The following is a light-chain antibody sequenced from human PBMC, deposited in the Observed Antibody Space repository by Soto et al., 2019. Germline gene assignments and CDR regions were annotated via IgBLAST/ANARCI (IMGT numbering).Light chain of an antibody. CDR3: QHSWT. J-gene: IGKJ1*01. V-gene: IGKV3-20*01. Sequence: EIVLTQSPATLSLSPGERATLSCRASQSVSSSYLAWYQQKPGQAPRLLIYGASSRATGIPDRFSGSGSGTDYTLTISRLEPEDFAVYYCQHSWTFGQGTKVDI. CDR1: QSVSSSY. CDR2: GAS.